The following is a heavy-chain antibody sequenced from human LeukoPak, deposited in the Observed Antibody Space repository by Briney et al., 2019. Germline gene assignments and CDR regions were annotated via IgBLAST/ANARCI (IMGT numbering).Heavy chain of an antibody. CDR1: GDSFKNYY. J-gene: IGHJ5*02. CDR3: ARARAFVWGSYRYIPYYFDP. D-gene: IGHD3-16*02. CDR2: INHGGLT. V-gene: IGHV4-34*01. Sequence: PSETLSLTCAVYGDSFKNYYWTWIRQSPEKGLEWIGEINHGGLTSYNPSLESRLTLLVDTSKNQFSLNLRSVTAADTAEYFCARARAFVWGSYRYIPYYFDPWGQGTLVTVSS.